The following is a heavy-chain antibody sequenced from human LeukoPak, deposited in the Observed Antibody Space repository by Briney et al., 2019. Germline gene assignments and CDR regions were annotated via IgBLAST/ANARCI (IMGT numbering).Heavy chain of an antibody. V-gene: IGHV1-3*02. CDR1: GYTFTNYA. Sequence: GASVKVSCKASGYTFTNYAMHWVRQAPGQRLEWMGWSNAGNGNTKYSQEFQGRVIITRDTSVSTAYMELSSLRSDDMAVYYCARTARAGIAEPNYFDYWGQGTLVTVSS. CDR3: ARTARAGIAEPNYFDY. J-gene: IGHJ4*02. D-gene: IGHD6-13*01. CDR2: SNAGNGNT.